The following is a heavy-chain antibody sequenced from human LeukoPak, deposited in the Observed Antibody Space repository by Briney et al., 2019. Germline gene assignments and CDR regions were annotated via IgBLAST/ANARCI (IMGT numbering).Heavy chain of an antibody. D-gene: IGHD1-26*01. CDR2: IYYSGST. CDR3: ARSLGFGIVGAKRPRGPRVSAFDI. J-gene: IGHJ3*02. V-gene: IGHV4-39*01. CDR1: GGSISSSSYY. Sequence: SSETLSLTCTVSGGSISSSSYYWGWIRQPPGKGLEWIGSIYYSGSTYYNPSLKSRVTISVDTSKNQFSLKLSSVTAADTAVYYCARSLGFGIVGAKRPRGPRVSAFDIWGQGTMVTVSS.